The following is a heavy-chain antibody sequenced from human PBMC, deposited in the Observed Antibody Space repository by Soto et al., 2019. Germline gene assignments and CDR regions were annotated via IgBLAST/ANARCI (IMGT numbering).Heavy chain of an antibody. J-gene: IGHJ4*02. D-gene: IGHD3-10*02. CDR3: ARAGRDAYNYFVFDY. CDR1: GGTFSSYA. CDR2: IIPIFGTA. Sequence: SVKVSCKASGGTFSSYAISWVRQAPGQGLEWMGGIIPIFGTANYAQKFQGRVTITADESTSTAYMELSSLRSEDTAVYYCARAGRDAYNYFVFDYWGQGTLVTVSS. V-gene: IGHV1-69*13.